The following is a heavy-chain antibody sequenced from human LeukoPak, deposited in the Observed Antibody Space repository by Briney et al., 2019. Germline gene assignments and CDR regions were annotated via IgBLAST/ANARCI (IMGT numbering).Heavy chain of an antibody. Sequence: ASVKVSCKASGYTFTRFYIHWVRQAPGQGLEWMGIINPSGGSTTYTQKFQGRLTMTRDTSTSTVYMEVNSLRSEDTAVYYCARNYDFWSGSYTGYYGVDVWGQGTTVTVSS. CDR3: ARNYDFWSGSYTGYYGVDV. D-gene: IGHD3-3*01. CDR1: GYTFTRFY. V-gene: IGHV1-46*01. J-gene: IGHJ6*02. CDR2: INPSGGST.